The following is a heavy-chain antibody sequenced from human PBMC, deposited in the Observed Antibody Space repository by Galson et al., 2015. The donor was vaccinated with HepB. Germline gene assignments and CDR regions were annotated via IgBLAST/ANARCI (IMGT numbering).Heavy chain of an antibody. Sequence: SLRLSCAASGFTFSNYAMTWVRQAPGKGLEWVSGISYSGVSTFYADSVKGRFTISRDNSKNTLYLQMNSLTAEDTAVYYCAKGVSGLNSFGIGVWGQGSTVPVSS. CDR2: ISYSGVST. D-gene: IGHD1-26*01. CDR3: AKGVSGLNSFGIGV. J-gene: IGHJ6*02. V-gene: IGHV3-23*01. CDR1: GFTFSNYA.